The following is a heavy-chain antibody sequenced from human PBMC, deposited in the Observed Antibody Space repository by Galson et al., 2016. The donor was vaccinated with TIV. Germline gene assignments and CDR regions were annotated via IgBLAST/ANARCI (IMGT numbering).Heavy chain of an antibody. CDR1: GFSFRSYW. D-gene: IGHD4-17*01. V-gene: IGHV3-7*01. Sequence: SLRLSCAASGFSFRSYWMSWVRQAPGEGLQWVANIKQDGTDQNYVDSVKGRFSISRDNAKNSLFLQMNTLRPEDTAVYYCARDWDDYGAHSALDDWGQGTLVTVSS. CDR3: ARDWDDYGAHSALDD. J-gene: IGHJ4*02. CDR2: IKQDGTDQ.